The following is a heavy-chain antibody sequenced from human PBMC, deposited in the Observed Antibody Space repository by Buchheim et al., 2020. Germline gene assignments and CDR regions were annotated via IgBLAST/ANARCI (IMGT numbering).Heavy chain of an antibody. Sequence: EVQLVESGGGLVKPGGSLRLSCAATGFNFIEDWMSWVRQAPGKGLVWVGRIMRKIDGETTEYAAVVEGSFSIPRHDSKQMVYLQMNSLKLEDTAVYYCARDSVWHWGRGT. CDR2: IMRKIDGETT. CDR3: ARDSVWH. CDR1: GFNFIEDW. J-gene: IGHJ4*02. V-gene: IGHV3-15*01.